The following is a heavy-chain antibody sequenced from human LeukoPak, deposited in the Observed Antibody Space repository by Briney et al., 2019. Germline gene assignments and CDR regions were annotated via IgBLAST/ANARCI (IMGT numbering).Heavy chain of an antibody. V-gene: IGHV4-38-2*02. D-gene: IGHD6-19*01. Sequence: KPSETLSLTCTVSGYSISSGYYWGWIRQPPGKGLEWIGTIYHRGSTSYNPSLKSRVNILLDTSKNQFSLKLNSVTAADTSVYYCARSGSSAWYLDFDYWGQGTLVTVS. J-gene: IGHJ4*02. CDR3: ARSGSSAWYLDFDY. CDR1: GYSISSGYY. CDR2: IYHRGST.